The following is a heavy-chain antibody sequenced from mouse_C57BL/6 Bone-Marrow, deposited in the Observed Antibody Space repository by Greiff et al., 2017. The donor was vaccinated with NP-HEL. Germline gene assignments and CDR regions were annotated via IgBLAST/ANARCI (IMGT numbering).Heavy chain of an antibody. Sequence: QVQLKQPGAELVKPGASVKLSCKAPGYTFTSYWMHWVKQRPGQGLEWIGMIHPNSGSTNYNEKFKSKATLTVDKSSSTAYMQLSSLTSEDSAVYYCARRGWDFDYWGQGTTLTVSS. CDR2: IHPNSGST. CDR3: ARRGWDFDY. CDR1: GYTFTSYW. D-gene: IGHD3-3*01. V-gene: IGHV1-64*01. J-gene: IGHJ2*01.